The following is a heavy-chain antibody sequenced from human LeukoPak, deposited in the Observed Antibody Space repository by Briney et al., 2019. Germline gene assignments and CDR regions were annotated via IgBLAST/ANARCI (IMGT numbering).Heavy chain of an antibody. V-gene: IGHV1-69*01. CDR1: GGTFSSYA. CDR2: IIPIFGTA. CDR3: ARGSEADGSMVTKDYYYYMDV. Sequence: ASVKVSCKASGGTFSSYAISWVRQAPGQGLEWMGGIIPIFGTANYAQKFQGRVTITADESTSTAYMELSSLRSEDTAVYYCARGSEADGSMVTKDYYYYMDVWGKGTTVTISS. J-gene: IGHJ6*03. D-gene: IGHD2-21*02.